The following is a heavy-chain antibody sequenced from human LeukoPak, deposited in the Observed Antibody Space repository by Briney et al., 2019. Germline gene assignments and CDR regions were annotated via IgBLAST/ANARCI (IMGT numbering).Heavy chain of an antibody. CDR2: IYYSGST. Sequence: SETLSLTCTVSGGSISSYYWSWIRQPPGKGLEWIGYIYYSGSTYYNPSLKSRVTISVDTSKNQFSLKLSSVTAADTAVYYCARPTGYSSGWTSEVDAFDIWGQGTMVTVSS. V-gene: IGHV4-59*04. D-gene: IGHD6-19*01. CDR1: GGSISSYY. CDR3: ARPTGYSSGWTSEVDAFDI. J-gene: IGHJ3*02.